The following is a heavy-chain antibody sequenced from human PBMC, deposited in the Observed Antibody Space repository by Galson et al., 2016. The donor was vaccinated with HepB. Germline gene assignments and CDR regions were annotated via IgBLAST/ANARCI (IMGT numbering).Heavy chain of an antibody. CDR1: GIIFDDYA. J-gene: IGHJ4*02. V-gene: IGHV3-9*01. CDR3: ARDPNAVGPSYFDS. CDR2: LSWNSRHI. D-gene: IGHD3-10*01. Sequence: SLRLSCAATGIIFDDYAVHWVRPAPRKGLERVSALSWNSRHIGSAASVQGRFTISRDNAKNTLYLQMSGLRADDTALYFCARDPNAVGPSYFDSWGQGTLVSVSS.